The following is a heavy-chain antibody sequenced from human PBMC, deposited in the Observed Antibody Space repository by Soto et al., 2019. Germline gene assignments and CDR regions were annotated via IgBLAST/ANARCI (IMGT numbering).Heavy chain of an antibody. V-gene: IGHV1-69*12. CDR1: GGTFSSYA. D-gene: IGHD3-22*01. J-gene: IGHJ4*02. CDR3: ARGSLEFYDTPSYFDY. Sequence: QVQLVQSGAEVKKPGSSVKVSCKASGGTFSSYAISWVRQAPGQGLEWMGGNIPIFGTANYAQKFQGRVTITADESTSTAYMGLSSLRSEDTSVYYCARGSLEFYDTPSYFDYWGQGTLVTGSS. CDR2: NIPIFGTA.